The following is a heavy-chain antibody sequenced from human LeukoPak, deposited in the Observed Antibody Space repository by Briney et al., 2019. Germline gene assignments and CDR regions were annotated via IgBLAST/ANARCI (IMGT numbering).Heavy chain of an antibody. V-gene: IGHV3-23*01. CDR3: AKGGAATMRDGYNYYYYYMEV. D-gene: IGHD5-24*01. CDR1: RSTHSSHA. Sequence: PSGSLTHTRPASRSTHSSHAISGVRQPPAKGREWVSLISGSGGHKYYGDSVKGLFTISRENSTNRLYLQMNSLRPEDTAVYYCAKGGAATMRDGYNYYYYYMEVWGRGTTVTVSS. J-gene: IGHJ6*03. CDR2: ISGSGGHK.